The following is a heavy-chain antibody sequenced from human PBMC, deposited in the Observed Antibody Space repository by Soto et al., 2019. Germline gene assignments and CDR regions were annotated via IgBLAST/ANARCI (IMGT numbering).Heavy chain of an antibody. V-gene: IGHV3-30-3*01. CDR3: ARAGYSSSWYFDY. J-gene: IGHJ4*02. D-gene: IGHD6-13*01. CDR2: ISYDGSNK. CDR1: GFTFSSYA. Sequence: GGSLRLSCAASGFTFSSYAMHWVRQAPGKGLEWVAVISYDGSNKYYADSVKGRFTISRDNSKNTLYLQMNSLRAEDTAVYYCARAGYSSSWYFDYWGQGTLVTVSS.